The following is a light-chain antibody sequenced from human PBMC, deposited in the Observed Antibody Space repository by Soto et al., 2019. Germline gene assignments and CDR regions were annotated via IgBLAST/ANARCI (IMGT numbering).Light chain of an antibody. V-gene: IGLV1-44*01. J-gene: IGLJ3*02. CDR3: AAWDDSLSGRV. CDR2: NDN. Sequence: QSVLAQPPSASGTPGQRVTISCSGSSSTIGRNTVNWFQQVPGTAPKLLIYNDNQRPSGVPDRFSGSKSGTSASLAISGLQTEDEADYYCAAWDDSLSGRVFGGGTKVTVL. CDR1: SSTIGRNT.